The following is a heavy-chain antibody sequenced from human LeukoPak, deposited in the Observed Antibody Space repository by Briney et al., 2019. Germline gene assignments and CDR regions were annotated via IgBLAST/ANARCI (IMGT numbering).Heavy chain of an antibody. Sequence: SETLSLTCTVSGGSISSSSYYWGWIRQPPGKGLEWIGSIYYSGSTYYNPSLKSRVTISVDTSKNQFSLKLSSVTAADTAVYYCARQEVVPAALSYYYYYYMDVWGKGTTVTISS. V-gene: IGHV4-39*01. D-gene: IGHD2-2*01. CDR1: GGSISSSSYY. CDR2: IYYSGST. CDR3: ARQEVVPAALSYYYYYYMDV. J-gene: IGHJ6*03.